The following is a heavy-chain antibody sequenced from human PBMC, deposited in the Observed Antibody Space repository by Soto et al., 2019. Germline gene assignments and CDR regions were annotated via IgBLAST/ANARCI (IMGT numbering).Heavy chain of an antibody. CDR2: IIPIFGTA. CDR1: GGTFSSYA. D-gene: IGHD6-13*01. V-gene: IGHV1-69*13. J-gene: IGHJ5*02. Sequence: SVKVSCKASGGTFSSYAISWVRQAPGQGLEWMGGIIPIFGTANYAQKFQGRVTLTADESTSTTYMELSSLRSEDTAVYYCARAISNGIAAAPNWFDPWGQGTLVTVSS. CDR3: ARAISNGIAAAPNWFDP.